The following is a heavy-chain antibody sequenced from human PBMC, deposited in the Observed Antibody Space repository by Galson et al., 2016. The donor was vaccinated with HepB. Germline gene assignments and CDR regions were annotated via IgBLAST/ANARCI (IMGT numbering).Heavy chain of an antibody. Sequence: SETLSLTCTVSGGSISSSSYYWGWIRQPPGKGLEWVGSMYYDGRSYFHPSLNSRATMSVDRSKNQISLNLNSVTAADTAVYFCASGDSGWYRGYFVSWGQGTRVTGYS. V-gene: IGHV4-39*01. CDR3: ASGDSGWYRGYFVS. CDR2: MYYDGRS. J-gene: IGHJ4*02. CDR1: GGSISSSSYY. D-gene: IGHD6-13*01.